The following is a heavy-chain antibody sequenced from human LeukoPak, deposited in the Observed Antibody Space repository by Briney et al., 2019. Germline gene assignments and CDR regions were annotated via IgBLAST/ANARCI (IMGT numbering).Heavy chain of an antibody. J-gene: IGHJ6*03. Sequence: SETLSLTCAVYGGSFSGYYWSWIRQPPGKGLEWIGEINHSGSTNYNPSLKSRVTISVDTSKNQFSLKLSSATAADTAVYYCARLGYSYGYYYYYYMDVWGKGTTVTISS. V-gene: IGHV4-34*01. CDR2: INHSGST. CDR3: ARLGYSYGYYYYYYMDV. CDR1: GGSFSGYY. D-gene: IGHD5-18*01.